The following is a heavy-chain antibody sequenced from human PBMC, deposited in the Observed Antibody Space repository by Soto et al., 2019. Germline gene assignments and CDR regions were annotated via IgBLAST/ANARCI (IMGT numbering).Heavy chain of an antibody. V-gene: IGHV3-30*03. CDR3: AGNQPRGV. CDR1: GFTFSSYG. CDR2: ISYDGSNK. J-gene: IGHJ6*02. Sequence: QVQLVESGGGVVQPGRSLRLSCAASGFTFSSYGMHWVRQAPGKGLEWVAVISYDGSNKYYADSVKGRFTISRDNSKNTLYLQMNSLRAEDTAVYYCAGNQPRGVWGQGTTVTVSS. D-gene: IGHD4-4*01.